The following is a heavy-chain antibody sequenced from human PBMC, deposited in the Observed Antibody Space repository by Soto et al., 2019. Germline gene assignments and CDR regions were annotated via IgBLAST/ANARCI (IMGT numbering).Heavy chain of an antibody. D-gene: IGHD6-13*01. CDR1: GYTFTSYG. V-gene: IGHV1-18*01. CDR2: ISAYNGNT. J-gene: IGHJ4*02. Sequence: ASVKVSCKASGYTFTSYGISWVRQAPGQGLEWMGWISAYNGNTNYAQKLQGRVTMTTDTSTSTAYMELRSLRSDDTAVYYCATAIPRITGYSSDYWGQGTLVTVSS. CDR3: ATAIPRITGYSSDY.